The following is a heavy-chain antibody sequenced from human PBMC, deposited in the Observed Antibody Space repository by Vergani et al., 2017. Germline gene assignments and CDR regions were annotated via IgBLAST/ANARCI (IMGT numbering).Heavy chain of an antibody. V-gene: IGHV4-59*01. J-gene: IGHJ6*03. D-gene: IGHD1-7*01. Sequence: QVQLQESGPGLVKPSETLSLTCTVSGGSISSYYWSWIRQPPGKGLEWIGYIYYSGSTNYNPSLKSRVTISVDTSKNQFSLKLSSVTAADTAVYYCARDRGPVRGTTSNYYYMDVWGKGTMVTVSS. CDR3: ARDRGPVRGTTSNYYYMDV. CDR1: GGSISSYY. CDR2: IYYSGST.